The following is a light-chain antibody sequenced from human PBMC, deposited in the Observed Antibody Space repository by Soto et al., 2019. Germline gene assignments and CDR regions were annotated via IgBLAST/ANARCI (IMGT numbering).Light chain of an antibody. CDR1: QSINNW. V-gene: IGKV1-5*01. CDR2: DAS. J-gene: IGKJ1*01. CDR3: QQYDSFWT. Sequence: DIQMTQSPSTLSASVGDRVTITCRASQSINNWLAWYQQKVGEAPKLLIYDASNLESGVPSRFSGSGSGTEFTLTISSLQPDDFASYYCQQYDSFWTFGQGTKVDIK.